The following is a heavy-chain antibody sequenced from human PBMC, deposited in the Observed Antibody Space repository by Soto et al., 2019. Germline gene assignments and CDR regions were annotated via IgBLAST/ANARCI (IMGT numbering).Heavy chain of an antibody. J-gene: IGHJ6*02. CDR2: VSAYNGNT. V-gene: IGHV1-18*01. CDR1: GYTFTSYG. Sequence: ASVKVSCKASGYTFTSYGISWVRQAPGQGLEWMGWVSAYNGNTNYAQKLQGRVTMTTDTSTSTAYMELRSLRSDDTAVYYCARDQGYSSSWYGGTSYYYGMDVWGQGTTVTVSS. CDR3: ARDQGYSSSWYGGTSYYYGMDV. D-gene: IGHD6-13*01.